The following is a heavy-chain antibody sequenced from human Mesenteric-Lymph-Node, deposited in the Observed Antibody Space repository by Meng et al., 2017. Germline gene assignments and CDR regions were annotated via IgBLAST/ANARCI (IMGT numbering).Heavy chain of an antibody. CDR3: ARASYGSGSPLGESWFDP. Sequence: QGHLQGAGPGLVKPSQTLSLTCTVSGGSISSGGYYWSWIRQHPGKGLEWIGYIHDSGSTYYNPSLKSRVTISADTSKNQFSLKLSSVTAADTAVYYCARASYGSGSPLGESWFDPWGQGTLVTVSS. CDR1: GGSISSGGYY. D-gene: IGHD3-10*01. CDR2: IHDSGST. V-gene: IGHV4-31*03. J-gene: IGHJ5*02.